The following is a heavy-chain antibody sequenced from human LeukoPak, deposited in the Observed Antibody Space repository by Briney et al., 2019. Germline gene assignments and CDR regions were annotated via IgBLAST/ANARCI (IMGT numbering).Heavy chain of an antibody. V-gene: IGHV6-1*01. CDR2: TYYRSKWYN. Sequence: SQTLSLTCAISEDSVSSNSAAWNWIRQSPSRGLEWLGRTYYRSKWYNDYAVSVKSRITINPDTSKNQFSLQLNSVTPEDTAVYYCAWSPLDCSGGSCYPGDWFDPWGQGTLVTVSS. CDR3: AWSPLDCSGGSCYPGDWFDP. CDR1: EDSVSSNSAA. D-gene: IGHD2-15*01. J-gene: IGHJ5*02.